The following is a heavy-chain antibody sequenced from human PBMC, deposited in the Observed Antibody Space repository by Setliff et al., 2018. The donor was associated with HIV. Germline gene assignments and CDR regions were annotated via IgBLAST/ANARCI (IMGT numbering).Heavy chain of an antibody. V-gene: IGHV4-61*02. D-gene: IGHD6-13*01. J-gene: IGHJ6*03. CDR3: ARAQPYYYYYMDV. Sequence: SETLSLTCTVSGGSISRVNHFWTWIRQPAGKGLEWIGRIYTNGSTNYNPSLKSRVTIAVDTSKNQFSLKLSSVTAADTAVYYCARAQPYYYYYMDVWGKGTTVAVSS. CDR1: GGSISRVNHF. CDR2: IYTNGST.